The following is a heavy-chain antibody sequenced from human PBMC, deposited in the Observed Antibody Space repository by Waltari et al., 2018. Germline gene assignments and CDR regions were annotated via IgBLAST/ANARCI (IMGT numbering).Heavy chain of an antibody. J-gene: IGHJ3*01. CDR1: GYIFTSFG. CDR3: ARDRSAVYGDSRIASGLDL. CDR2: IGAYNGNT. V-gene: IGHV1-18*01. D-gene: IGHD4-17*01. Sequence: QVQLMQSGAEVRKPGASVKVSCEASGYIFTSFGVTWVRQAPGQGLQWMGWIGAYNGNTNYAHKFHDRVTMTTDTSTNTAYMEVRNLKSDDTAVYFCARDRSAVYGDSRIASGLDLWGQGTVVVVSS.